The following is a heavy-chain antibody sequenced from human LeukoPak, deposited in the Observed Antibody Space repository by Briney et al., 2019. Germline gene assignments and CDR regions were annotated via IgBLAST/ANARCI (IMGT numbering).Heavy chain of an antibody. J-gene: IGHJ4*02. CDR3: ARDVQGGYCSSASCYSDY. D-gene: IGHD2-2*01. Sequence: GGSLRLSCAASGFSFSSYWMHWVRQAPGKGLVWVSRIRKDGSSTIYADSVRGRFTISRDKSKNTLYLQMNSLRVDDTAVYYCARDVQGGYCSSASCYSDYWGQGTLVTVPS. CDR1: GFSFSSYW. CDR2: IRKDGSST. V-gene: IGHV3-74*01.